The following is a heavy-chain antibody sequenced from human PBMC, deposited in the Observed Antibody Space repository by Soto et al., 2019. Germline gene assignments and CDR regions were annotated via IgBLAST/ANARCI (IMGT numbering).Heavy chain of an antibody. Sequence: QVQLVQSGAEVKKPGASVKVSCKASGYTFTSYGISWVRQAPGQGLEWMGWISAYNGNTNYAQRLQGRVTMTTDTATSTAYMELRSLRSDDAAVYFCSRTWQAKRARFDPWGQGTLVTVSA. J-gene: IGHJ5*02. V-gene: IGHV1-18*01. CDR2: ISAYNGNT. CDR3: SRTWQAKRARFDP. CDR1: GYTFTSYG. D-gene: IGHD5-12*01.